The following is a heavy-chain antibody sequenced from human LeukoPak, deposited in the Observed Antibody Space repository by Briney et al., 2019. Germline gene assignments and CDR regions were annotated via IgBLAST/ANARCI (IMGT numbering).Heavy chain of an antibody. Sequence: SGGSLRLSCAASGFTFSSYWMSWVRQAPGKGLEWVSAISGSGGSTYYADSVKGRFTISRDNSKNTLYLQMNSLRAEDTAVYYCAKEGIEMATIGSYFDYWGQGTLVTVSS. V-gene: IGHV3-23*01. CDR2: ISGSGGST. CDR1: GFTFSSYW. J-gene: IGHJ4*02. D-gene: IGHD5-24*01. CDR3: AKEGIEMATIGSYFDY.